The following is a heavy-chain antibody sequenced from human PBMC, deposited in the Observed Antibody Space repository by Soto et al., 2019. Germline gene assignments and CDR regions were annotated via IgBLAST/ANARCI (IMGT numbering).Heavy chain of an antibody. D-gene: IGHD2-15*01. CDR1: GYTFTSYG. Sequence: ASVKVSCKAYGYTFTSYGISWVRQAPGQGLEWMGLISTYNDNTNYAQKLQGRVTMTTDTSTSTAYMELRRLTSDDTAVYYCARDQDVNWFDPWGQGTLVPVSS. J-gene: IGHJ5*02. V-gene: IGHV1-18*01. CDR3: ARDQDVNWFDP. CDR2: ISTYNDNT.